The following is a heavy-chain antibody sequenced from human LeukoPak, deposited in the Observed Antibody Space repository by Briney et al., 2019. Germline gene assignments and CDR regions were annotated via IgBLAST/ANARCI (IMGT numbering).Heavy chain of an antibody. CDR3: ATNTRYCSGGSCYFYSILGAFDI. CDR2: IIPIFGTA. J-gene: IGHJ3*02. V-gene: IGHV1-69*13. Sequence: VASVKVSCTASGGTFSSYAISWVRQAPGQGLEWMGGIIPIFGTANYAQKFQGRVTITADESTSTAYMELSSLRSEDTAVYYCATNTRYCSGGSCYFYSILGAFDIWGQGTMVTVSS. CDR1: GGTFSSYA. D-gene: IGHD2-15*01.